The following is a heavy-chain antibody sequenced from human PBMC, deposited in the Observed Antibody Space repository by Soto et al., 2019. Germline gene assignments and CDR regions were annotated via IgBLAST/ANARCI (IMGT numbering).Heavy chain of an antibody. Sequence: PGGSLRLSCAASGFTFSSYSMNWVRQAPGKGLEWVSYISSSSSTIYYADSVKGRFTISRDNAKNSLYLQMNSLRDEDTAVYYCAKVYYDSSGYKKNLVYYYYYGMDVWGQGTTVTVSS. CDR3: AKVYYDSSGYKKNLVYYYYYGMDV. D-gene: IGHD3-22*01. CDR1: GFTFSSYS. V-gene: IGHV3-48*02. J-gene: IGHJ6*02. CDR2: ISSSSSTI.